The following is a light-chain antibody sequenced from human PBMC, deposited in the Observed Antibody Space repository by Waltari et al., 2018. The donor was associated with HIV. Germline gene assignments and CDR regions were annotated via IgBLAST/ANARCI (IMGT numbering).Light chain of an antibody. CDR3: QVWDRSSDHGGV. CDR2: DDN. J-gene: IGLJ3*02. V-gene: IGLV3-21*02. CDR1: KIGSQS. Sequence: SYVLTQPPSLSVGPGQTARITCGGHKIGSQSVHGYQQKAGQAPLLVVFDDNERPSGIPERFSGSNSGNTATLTISRVEAGDEADYYCQVWDRSSDHGGVFGGGTKLTVL.